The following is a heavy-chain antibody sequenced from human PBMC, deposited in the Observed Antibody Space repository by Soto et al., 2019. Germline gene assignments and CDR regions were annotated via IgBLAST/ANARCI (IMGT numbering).Heavy chain of an antibody. V-gene: IGHV4-31*03. CDR3: ARVFHTKGYCTNGVCPNWFDP. D-gene: IGHD2-8*01. CDR2: IYYSGST. J-gene: IGHJ5*02. CDR1: GGSISSGGYY. Sequence: SETLSLTCTLSGGSISSGGYYLSWIRQHPGEGPEWIGYIYYSGSTYYNPSLKSRVTISVDTSKNQFSLKLSSVTAADTAVYYCARVFHTKGYCTNGVCPNWFDPWGQGNLVTVSS.